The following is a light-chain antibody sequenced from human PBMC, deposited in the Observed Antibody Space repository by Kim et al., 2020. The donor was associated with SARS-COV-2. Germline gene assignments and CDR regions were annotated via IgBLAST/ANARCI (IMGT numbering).Light chain of an antibody. V-gene: IGKV3-15*01. CDR3: QQYDTWPT. J-gene: IGKJ2*01. CDR2: GAS. Sequence: EIVMTQSPATLSVSPGERATLSCRASQSVRNNLAWYQQIPGQAPRLLIHGASTGATGIPARCSGSGSGTEFTLTISSLQSEDFEVYYCQQYDTWPTFGQGTKLEI. CDR1: QSVRNN.